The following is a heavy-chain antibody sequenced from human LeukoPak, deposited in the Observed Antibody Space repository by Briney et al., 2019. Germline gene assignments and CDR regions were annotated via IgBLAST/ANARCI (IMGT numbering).Heavy chain of an antibody. J-gene: IGHJ4*02. D-gene: IGHD4-23*01. CDR3: GKEERRVITPGLDY. V-gene: IGHV3-23*01. Sequence: PGGSRRLSCAASGFTFSSYAITWVRQAPGKGLEWVSAVSSNGAKTYYADSVKGRFTISRDNYKNMVFLQMNSLRAEDTAVYYCGKEERRVITPGLDYWGQGTLVTVPS. CDR2: VSSNGAKT. CDR1: GFTFSSYA.